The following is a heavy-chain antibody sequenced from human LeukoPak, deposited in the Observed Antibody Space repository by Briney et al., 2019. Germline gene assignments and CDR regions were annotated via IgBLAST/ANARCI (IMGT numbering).Heavy chain of an antibody. CDR2: INAGNGNT. Sequence: ASVKVSCTASGYTFTSYAMHWVRQAPGQRLEWMGWINAGNGNTKYSQKFQGRVTITRDTSASTAYMELSSLRSEDTAVYYCARVGPLSSSGLHYYYYYGMDVWGQGTTVTVSS. CDR1: GYTFTSYA. CDR3: ARVGPLSSSGLHYYYYYGMDV. J-gene: IGHJ6*02. V-gene: IGHV1-3*01. D-gene: IGHD6-6*01.